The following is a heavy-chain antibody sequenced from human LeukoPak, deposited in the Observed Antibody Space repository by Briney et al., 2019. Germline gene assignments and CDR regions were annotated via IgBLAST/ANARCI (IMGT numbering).Heavy chain of an antibody. Sequence: PGGSLRLSCAASGFTFSSYWMHWVRQAPGKGLEWVSYISSSGSTIYYADSVKGRFTISRDNAKNSLYLQMNSLRAEDTAVYYCARGVHDYGDWVDAFDIWGQGTMVTVSS. D-gene: IGHD4-17*01. V-gene: IGHV3-48*04. J-gene: IGHJ3*02. CDR1: GFTFSSYW. CDR2: ISSSGSTI. CDR3: ARGVHDYGDWVDAFDI.